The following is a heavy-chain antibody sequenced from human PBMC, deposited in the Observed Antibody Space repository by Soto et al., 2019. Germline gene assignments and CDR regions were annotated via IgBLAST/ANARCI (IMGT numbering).Heavy chain of an antibody. V-gene: IGHV3-9*01. CDR2: ISWNSGSI. J-gene: IGHJ4*02. D-gene: IGHD1-1*01. CDR1: GFTFSSYA. CDR3: AKDIGDEVQLVLGY. Sequence: PGGSLRLSCAASGFTFSSYAMSWVRQAPGKGLEWVSAISWNSGSIGYADSVKGRFTISRDNAKNSLYLQMNSLRAEDTALYYCAKDIGDEVQLVLGYWGQGTLVTVSS.